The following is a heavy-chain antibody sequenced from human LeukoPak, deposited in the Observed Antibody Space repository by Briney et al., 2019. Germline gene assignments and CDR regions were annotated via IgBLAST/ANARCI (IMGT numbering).Heavy chain of an antibody. CDR3: ARHGRESLVATILHAFDI. CDR2: IHNSGTT. V-gene: IGHV4-59*08. D-gene: IGHD5-24*01. Sequence: SETLSLTCSVSGGSVRSYSWSWIRQPPGKGLEWIGYIHNSGTTNYKPSLKSRVIISVETTKNQFSLKLSSVTAADTAVYYCARHGRESLVATILHAFDIWGQGTMVTVSS. CDR1: GGSVRSYS. J-gene: IGHJ3*02.